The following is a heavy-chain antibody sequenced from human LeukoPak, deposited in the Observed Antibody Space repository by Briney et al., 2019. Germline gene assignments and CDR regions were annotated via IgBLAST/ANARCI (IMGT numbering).Heavy chain of an antibody. CDR2: INQHGSDK. D-gene: IGHD6-13*01. CDR1: AFTFSNYW. J-gene: IGHJ4*02. Sequence: GGSLRLSCAASAFTFSNYWMTWVRQAPGKGLEWVANINQHGSDKYYVDSVKGRFTISRDNAKRSVYLQMSRLRADDTALYYCAREDRQSIAAAGPFDYWGQGILVTVSS. CDR3: AREDRQSIAAAGPFDY. V-gene: IGHV3-7*01.